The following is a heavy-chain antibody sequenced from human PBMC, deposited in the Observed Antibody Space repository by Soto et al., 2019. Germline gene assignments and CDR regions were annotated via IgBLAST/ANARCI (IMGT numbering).Heavy chain of an antibody. D-gene: IGHD1-1*01. J-gene: IGHJ4*02. V-gene: IGHV3-7*03. CDR2: IKQDGSEK. CDR3: TTLSTTWPTGGDF. Sequence: GSLGLASVVSGVIFWDQVVGVFLKSPVTWLEWVANIKQDGSEKYYVDSVRGRFSISRDNAKNSLYLQMNNLRADDTAVYYCTTLSTTWPTGGDFWGQAPLVTV. CDR1: GVIFWDQV.